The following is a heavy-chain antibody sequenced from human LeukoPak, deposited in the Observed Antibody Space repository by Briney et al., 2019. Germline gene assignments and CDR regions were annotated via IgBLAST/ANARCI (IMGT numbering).Heavy chain of an antibody. J-gene: IGHJ3*02. CDR3: TPSRDGYNGAFDI. CDR1: GFTFSGSA. Sequence: PGGSLRLSCAASGFTFSGSAMHWVRQASGKGLEWVGRIRNKANSYATAYAASGKGRFTISRDDSKNTAYLQMNSLKTEDTAVYYCTPSRDGYNGAFDIWGQGTMVTVSS. V-gene: IGHV3-73*01. D-gene: IGHD5-24*01. CDR2: IRNKANSYAT.